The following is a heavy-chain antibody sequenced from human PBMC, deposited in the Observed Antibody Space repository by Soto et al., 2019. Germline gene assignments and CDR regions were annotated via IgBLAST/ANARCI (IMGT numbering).Heavy chain of an antibody. CDR3: GRDWVWFGAHPIDN. CDR1: GFTFSNYG. Sequence: QVQLVESGGGVVQPGRSLRLSCVASGFTFSNYGMHWVRQAPGKGLDWVAVISYDGSIEYYSESVKGRFTMSRDNSENTVYLQMTSLRTEDTAVYFCGRDWVWFGAHPIDNWGQGTLVTVSS. CDR2: ISYDGSIE. D-gene: IGHD3-10*01. J-gene: IGHJ4*02. V-gene: IGHV3-30*03.